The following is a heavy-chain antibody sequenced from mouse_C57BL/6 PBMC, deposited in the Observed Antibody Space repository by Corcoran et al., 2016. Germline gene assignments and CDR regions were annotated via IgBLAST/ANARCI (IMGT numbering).Heavy chain of an antibody. CDR1: GYTFTDYY. CDR2: ITPNNGGT. V-gene: IGHV1-26*01. J-gene: IGHJ3*01. Sequence: EVQLHQSGPELVKPGACVKISCKASGYTFTDYYMNWVKQSHGQSLEWIGDITPNNGGTSYNQKFKGKATLTVDKSSSTAYMELRSLTSEDSAVYYCASPNFFAWFAYWGQGTLVTVSA. D-gene: IGHD4-1*02. CDR3: ASPNFFAWFAY.